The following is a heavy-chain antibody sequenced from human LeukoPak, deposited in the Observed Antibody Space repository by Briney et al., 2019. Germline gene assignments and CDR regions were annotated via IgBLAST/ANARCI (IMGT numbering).Heavy chain of an antibody. J-gene: IGHJ4*02. V-gene: IGHV1-46*01. CDR2: INPGGRST. D-gene: IGHD6-19*01. Sequence: GASVKVSCKASGYTFTNYYIHWVRQAPGQGLEWMGIINPGGRSTSYAQKFQGRVTMTRDTSTSTVYMELSSLRSEDTAVYYCARGAWYSGAYTTLYYFDYWGQGTLVTVSS. CDR1: GYTFTNYY. CDR3: ARGAWYSGAYTTLYYFDY.